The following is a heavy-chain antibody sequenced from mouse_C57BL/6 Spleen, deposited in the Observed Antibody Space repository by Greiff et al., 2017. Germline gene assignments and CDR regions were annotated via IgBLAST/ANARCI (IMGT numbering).Heavy chain of an antibody. CDR2: IDPSDSYT. J-gene: IGHJ2*01. CDR3: ARQIGSSYDFDY. V-gene: IGHV1-69*01. Sequence: QVQLQQPGAELVMPGASVKLSCKASGYTFTSYWMHWVKQRPGQGLEWIGEIDPSDSYTNYNQKFKGKSTLTVDKSSSTAYMQLSSLTSEDSAVYYWARQIGSSYDFDYWGQGTTLTVSS. D-gene: IGHD1-1*01. CDR1: GYTFTSYW.